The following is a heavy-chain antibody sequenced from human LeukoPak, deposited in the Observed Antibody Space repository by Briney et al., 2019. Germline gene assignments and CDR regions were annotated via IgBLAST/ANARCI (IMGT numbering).Heavy chain of an antibody. Sequence: PGRSLRLSCAASGFTFSSYAMSWVRQAPGKGLEWVSVIYSGGSTYYADSVKGRFTISRDNSKNTLYLQMNSLRAEDTAVYYCARDPLGWDDSGYYYGGPDPWGQGTLVIVSS. CDR2: IYSGGST. D-gene: IGHD3-22*01. J-gene: IGHJ5*02. CDR1: GFTFSSYA. CDR3: ARDPLGWDDSGYYYGGPDP. V-gene: IGHV3-53*01.